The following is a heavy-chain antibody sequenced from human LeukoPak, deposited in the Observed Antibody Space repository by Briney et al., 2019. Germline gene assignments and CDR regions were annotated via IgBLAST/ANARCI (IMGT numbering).Heavy chain of an antibody. Sequence: ASVKVSCKTAGYTFNSYGIAWVRQAPGQGVEWMGWISGDKGKTNYAENLRGRVTMTTDTSTSTGYMELRSLRSDDTAVYYCAREGALHDTGDHYLSWFDPWGQGTLVTVSS. CDR3: AREGALHDTGDHYLSWFDP. CDR2: ISGDKGKT. J-gene: IGHJ5*02. D-gene: IGHD2-8*02. V-gene: IGHV1-18*01. CDR1: GYTFNSYG.